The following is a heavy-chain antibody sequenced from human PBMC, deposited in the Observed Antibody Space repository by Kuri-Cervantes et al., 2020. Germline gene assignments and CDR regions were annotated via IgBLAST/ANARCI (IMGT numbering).Heavy chain of an antibody. J-gene: IGHJ4*02. CDR1: GYILTELS. CDR2: FDPEDGET. D-gene: IGHD6-13*01. CDR3: ATRAPVIGSSWQPYNFDY. V-gene: IGHV1-24*01. Sequence: DSVKVSCKVSGYILTELSMHWVRQAPGKGLEWMGGFDPEDGETIYAQKFQGRVTMTEDTSTDTAYMELSSLRSEDTAVYYCATRAPVIGSSWQPYNFDYWGQGTLVTVSS.